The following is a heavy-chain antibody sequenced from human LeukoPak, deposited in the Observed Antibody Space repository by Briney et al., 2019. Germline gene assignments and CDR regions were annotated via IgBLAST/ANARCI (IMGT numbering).Heavy chain of an antibody. D-gene: IGHD6-6*01. CDR2: ISPSSTII. CDR3: ASSSSLGN. Sequence: GGSLRLSCAASGFTFSNKSMNWVRQAPGKGLEWVSYISPSSTIIYYADSVKGRFTISRDNAKNSLSLQMNSLRAEDTAVYYCASSSSLGNWGQGTLVTVSS. CDR1: GFTFSNKS. J-gene: IGHJ4*02. V-gene: IGHV3-48*01.